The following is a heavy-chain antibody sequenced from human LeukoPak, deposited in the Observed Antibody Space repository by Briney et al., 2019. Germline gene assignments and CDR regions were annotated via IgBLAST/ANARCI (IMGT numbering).Heavy chain of an antibody. J-gene: IGHJ1*01. V-gene: IGHV1-18*01. CDR1: GYTFTNYG. CDR2: ISAYNGYT. Sequence: ASVKVSCKTSGYTFTNYGVSWVRQAPGQGLEWMGWISAYNGYTNYAQKLQVRVTMTTDTSTSTAYMELRSLTSGDTAVYYCARDKAVTTELTQYFQHWGQGTLVTVSS. D-gene: IGHD4-11*01. CDR3: ARDKAVTTELTQYFQH.